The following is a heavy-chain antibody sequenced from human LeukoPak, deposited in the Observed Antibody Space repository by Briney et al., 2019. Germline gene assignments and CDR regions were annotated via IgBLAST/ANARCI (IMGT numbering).Heavy chain of an antibody. V-gene: IGHV1-3*01. D-gene: IGHD2-15*01. CDR3: ARGRGTSGSNRDFYYYYYMDV. CDR1: GYIFTDYA. J-gene: IGHJ6*03. CDR2: MDAGNGNT. Sequence: ASVKVSCKASGYIFTDYAIHWLRQAPGQRPEWMGWMDAGNGNTKYSQKFQGRITLIRDTSAATAYMELSSLRHDDLAVYYCARGRGTSGSNRDFYYYYYMDVWGKGTTVTVSS.